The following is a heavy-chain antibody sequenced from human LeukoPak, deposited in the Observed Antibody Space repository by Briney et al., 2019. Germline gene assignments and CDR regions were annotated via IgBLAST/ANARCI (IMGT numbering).Heavy chain of an antibody. CDR3: ARGGRYAPSDY. Sequence: ASVKISCKTSGYTFTNYYIHWVRQAPGQGLEWMGIINPNGGGTKYAQKFQGRVTMTRDMSTTVYMELSSLRSEDTALYYCARGGRYAPSDYWGQVTLVTVSS. D-gene: IGHD2-2*01. V-gene: IGHV1-46*01. CDR1: GYTFTNYY. CDR2: INPNGGGT. J-gene: IGHJ4*02.